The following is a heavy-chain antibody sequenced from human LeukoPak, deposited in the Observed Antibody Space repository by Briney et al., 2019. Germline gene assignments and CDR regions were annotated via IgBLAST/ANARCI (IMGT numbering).Heavy chain of an antibody. CDR1: GGSFSGYY. V-gene: IGHV4-34*01. J-gene: IGHJ5*02. Sequence: SETLSLTCAVYGGSFSGYYWSWIRRPPGKGLEWIGEINHSGSTNYNPSLKSRVTISVDSSKNQFSLRLSSVTAADTAVYYCARESLTWLQSRTSWFDPWGQGTLVTVSS. D-gene: IGHD5-24*01. CDR3: ARESLTWLQSRTSWFDP. CDR2: INHSGST.